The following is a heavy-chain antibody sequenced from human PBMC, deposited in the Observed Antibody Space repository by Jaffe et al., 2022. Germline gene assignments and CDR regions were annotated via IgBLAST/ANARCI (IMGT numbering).Heavy chain of an antibody. CDR2: ISYDGSNK. J-gene: IGHJ1*01. D-gene: IGHD2-15*01. Sequence: QVQLVESGGGVVQPGRSLRLSCAASGFTFSSYGMHWVRQAPGKGLEWVAVISYDGSNKYYADSVKGRFTISRDNSKNTLYLQMNSLRAEDTAVYYCAKEGTFCSGGSCYSLEYFQHWGQGTLVTVSS. CDR3: AKEGTFCSGGSCYSLEYFQH. V-gene: IGHV3-30*18. CDR1: GFTFSSYG.